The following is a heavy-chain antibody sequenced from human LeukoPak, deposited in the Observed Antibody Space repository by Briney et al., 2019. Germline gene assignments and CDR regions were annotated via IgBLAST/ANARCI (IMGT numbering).Heavy chain of an antibody. V-gene: IGHV4-59*01. J-gene: IGHJ4*02. D-gene: IGHD3/OR15-3a*01. Sequence: PSETLSLTCSVSGGSINSYHWSWIRQPPGKGLEWIGYIHYTGSTNYNPSLKSRVTISLDTSKSQFSLKVNSVTAADTAVYYCARHDFGATRDYWAQGTLVTVSS. CDR1: GGSINSYH. CDR2: IHYTGST. CDR3: ARHDFGATRDY.